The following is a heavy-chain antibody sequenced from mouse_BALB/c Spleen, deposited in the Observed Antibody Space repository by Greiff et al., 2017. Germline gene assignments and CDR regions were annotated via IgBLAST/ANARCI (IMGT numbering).Heavy chain of an antibody. J-gene: IGHJ3*01. V-gene: IGHV8-12*01. CDR3: ARRAETMIRGFAY. CDR2: IYWDDDK. D-gene: IGHD2-4*01. Sequence: QVTLKESGPGILQPSQTLSLTCSFSGFSLSTSGMGVSWIRQPSGKGLEWLAHIYWDDDKRYNPSLKSRLTISKDTSRNQVFLKSTSVDTADTATYYCARRAETMIRGFAYWGQGTLVTVSA. CDR1: GFSLSTSGMG.